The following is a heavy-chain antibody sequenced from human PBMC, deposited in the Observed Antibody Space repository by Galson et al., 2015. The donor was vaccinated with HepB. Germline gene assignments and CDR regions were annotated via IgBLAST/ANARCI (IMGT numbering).Heavy chain of an antibody. Sequence: SLRLSCAASGFTFSSYWMSWVRQAPGKGLEWVANIKQDGSEKYYVDSVKGRFTISRDNAKNSLYVQMNSLRAEDTAVYYCAREDYGDYSAYYMDVWGKGTTVTVSS. CDR3: AREDYGDYSAYYMDV. V-gene: IGHV3-7*01. CDR2: IKQDGSEK. D-gene: IGHD4-17*01. J-gene: IGHJ6*03. CDR1: GFTFSSYW.